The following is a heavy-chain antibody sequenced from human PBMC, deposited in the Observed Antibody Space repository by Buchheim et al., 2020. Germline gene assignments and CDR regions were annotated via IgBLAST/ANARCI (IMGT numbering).Heavy chain of an antibody. Sequence: EVQLLESGGGLVQPGGSLRLSCAASGFTFSSYAMSWVRQAPGKGLDWVSAISGSGGSTYYADSVKGRFTISRDNPKNTLMLQMNSLRAEDTAIYYCAKGGYSYGWGYYFDYWGQGTL. V-gene: IGHV3-23*01. J-gene: IGHJ4*02. CDR3: AKGGYSYGWGYYFDY. CDR2: ISGSGGST. D-gene: IGHD5-18*01. CDR1: GFTFSSYA.